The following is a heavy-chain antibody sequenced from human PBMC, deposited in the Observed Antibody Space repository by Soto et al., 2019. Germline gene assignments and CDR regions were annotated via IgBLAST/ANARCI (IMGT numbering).Heavy chain of an antibody. CDR2: IYSGGST. CDR3: ASGNLVGATGWFDP. Sequence: EVQLVESGGGLIQPGGSLRLSCAASGFTVSSNYMSWVRQAPGKGLEWASVIYSGGSTYYADSVKGRFTISRDNSKNTLYLQMNSLRAEDTAVYYCASGNLVGATGWFDPWGQGTLVTVSS. V-gene: IGHV3-53*01. D-gene: IGHD1-26*01. CDR1: GFTVSSNY. J-gene: IGHJ5*02.